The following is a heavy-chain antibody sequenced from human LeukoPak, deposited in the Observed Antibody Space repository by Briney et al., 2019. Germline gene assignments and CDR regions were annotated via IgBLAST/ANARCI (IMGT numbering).Heavy chain of an antibody. Sequence: ASVKVSCKASGYTFPSYFMHWVRQAPGQGLEWMGIINPTGGSTTYAQKFQGRVTMTRDTSTSTVYMELSSLRSEDTAVYYCARALGGAAVAGDDYWGQGTLVTVSS. D-gene: IGHD6-19*01. J-gene: IGHJ4*02. CDR1: GYTFPSYF. CDR2: INPTGGST. V-gene: IGHV1-46*01. CDR3: ARALGGAAVAGDDY.